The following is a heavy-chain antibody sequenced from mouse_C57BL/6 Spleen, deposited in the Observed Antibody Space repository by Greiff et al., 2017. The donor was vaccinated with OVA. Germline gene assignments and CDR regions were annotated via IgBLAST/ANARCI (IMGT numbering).Heavy chain of an antibody. J-gene: IGHJ3*01. CDR1: GYTFTSYW. D-gene: IGHD2-5*01. CDR3: ARPYSNYDLAWFAY. Sequence: VQLQQPGAELVRPGSSVKLSCKASGYTFTSYWMHWVKQRPIQGLEWIGNIDPSDSETHYNQKFKDKATLTVDKSSSTAYMQLSSLTSEDSAVYYCARPYSNYDLAWFAYWGQGTLVTVSA. V-gene: IGHV1-52*01. CDR2: IDPSDSET.